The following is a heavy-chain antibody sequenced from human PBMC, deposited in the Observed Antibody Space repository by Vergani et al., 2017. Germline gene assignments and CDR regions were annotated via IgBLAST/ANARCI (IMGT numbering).Heavy chain of an antibody. J-gene: IGHJ4*02. Sequence: EVQLVESGGGLVKPGGSLRLSCAASGFTSSSYSMNWVRQAPGKGLEWVSSISSSSSYIYYADSVKGRFTISRDNAKNSLYLQMNSLRAEDTAVYYCARDVLRYFDWLSSPPYFDYWGQGTLVTVSS. CDR3: ARDVLRYFDWLSSPPYFDY. V-gene: IGHV3-21*01. CDR2: ISSSSSYI. CDR1: GFTSSSYS. D-gene: IGHD3-9*01.